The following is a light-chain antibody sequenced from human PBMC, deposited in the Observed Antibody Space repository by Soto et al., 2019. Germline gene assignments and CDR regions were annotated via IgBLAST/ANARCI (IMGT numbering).Light chain of an antibody. CDR2: GAS. J-gene: IGKJ1*01. V-gene: IGKV3-20*01. CDR1: QSVSSSY. CDR3: RQYGSSPQT. Sequence: EIVLKQSPGTLSLSPGERATLSCRASQSVSSSYLAWYQQKPGQAPRLLIYGASSRATGSPDRFTGSGSGTDFTLTIIRLEPEDFAVVYCRQYGSSPQTFGQGTKVDIK.